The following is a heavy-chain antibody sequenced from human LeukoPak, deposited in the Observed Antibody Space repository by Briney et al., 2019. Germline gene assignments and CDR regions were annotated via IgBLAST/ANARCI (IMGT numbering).Heavy chain of an antibody. J-gene: IGHJ6*03. Sequence: SQTLSLTCAISGDSVSSNSAAWNLIRQSPSRGLEWLGRTYYRSKWYNDYAVSVKSRITINPDTSKNQFSLQLNSVTPEDTAVYYCASESRDYYYYMDVWGKGTTVTVSS. CDR1: GDSVSSNSAA. V-gene: IGHV6-1*01. D-gene: IGHD2-2*01. CDR2: TYYRSKWYN. CDR3: ASESRDYYYYMDV.